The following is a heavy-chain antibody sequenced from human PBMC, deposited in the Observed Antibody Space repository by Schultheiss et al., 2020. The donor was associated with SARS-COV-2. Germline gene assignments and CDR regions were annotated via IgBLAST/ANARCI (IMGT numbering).Heavy chain of an antibody. CDR2: ILSDGSNN. V-gene: IGHV3-30*04. CDR1: GFTFSSYA. CDR3: ARDWPYGPFDS. D-gene: IGHD4-17*01. Sequence: GESLKISCAASGFTFSSYAMHWVRQAPGKGLDWVSVILSDGSNNYYADSVKGRFTISRDNSKNTLYLQMNSLTPDDTAVYYCARDWPYGPFDSWGQGTLVTVSS. J-gene: IGHJ4*02.